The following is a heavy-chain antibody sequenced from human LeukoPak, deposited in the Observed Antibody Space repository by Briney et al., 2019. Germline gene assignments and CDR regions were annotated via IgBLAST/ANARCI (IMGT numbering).Heavy chain of an antibody. CDR3: ARSYRFGELLYQYYFDY. Sequence: SQTLSLTCTVSGGSISTYYWSWIRQPPGKGLEWIGYISYSGSTNYNPSLKSRVTVSVDTSKNQFSLKLSSVTAADTAMYYCARSYRFGELLYQYYFDYWGQGTLVTVSS. CDR2: ISYSGST. V-gene: IGHV4-59*01. D-gene: IGHD3-10*01. J-gene: IGHJ4*02. CDR1: GGSISTYY.